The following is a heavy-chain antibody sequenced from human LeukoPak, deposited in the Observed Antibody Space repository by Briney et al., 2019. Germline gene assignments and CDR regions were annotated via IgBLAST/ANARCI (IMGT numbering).Heavy chain of an antibody. V-gene: IGHV3-48*01. CDR1: GFTFSSFS. D-gene: IGHD2-2*01. Sequence: PGGSLSLSCAASGFTFSSFSMNWVRQAPGKGLEWVSFITGSSSTIYYADSVKGRFTISRDNAKNSLYLQMNSLRAEDTAVYYCASCSSTNCYWGQGTLVTVSS. CDR2: ITGSSSTI. CDR3: ASCSSTNCY. J-gene: IGHJ4*02.